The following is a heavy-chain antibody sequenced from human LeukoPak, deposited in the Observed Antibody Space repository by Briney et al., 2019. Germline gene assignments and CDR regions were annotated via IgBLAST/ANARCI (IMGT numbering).Heavy chain of an antibody. CDR2: IYTSGST. CDR1: GGSISSYY. CDR3: VTGTQIIAVAGRDAFDI. J-gene: IGHJ3*02. V-gene: IGHV4-4*07. D-gene: IGHD6-19*01. Sequence: SETLSLTCTVSGGSISSYYWSWIRQPAGKGLEWIGRIYTSGSTNYNPSLKSRVTMSVDTSKNQFSLKLSSVTAADTAVYYCVTGTQIIAVAGRDAFDIWGQGTMVTVSS.